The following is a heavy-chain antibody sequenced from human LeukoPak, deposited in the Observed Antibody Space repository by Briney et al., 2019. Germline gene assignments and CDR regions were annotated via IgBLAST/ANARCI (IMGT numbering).Heavy chain of an antibody. D-gene: IGHD6-19*01. J-gene: IGHJ4*02. Sequence: GGSLRLSCAASGFTFSSYAMDWVRQAPGKGLGWVAFTSNDGTNKYYADSVKGRFTISRDNSKNTLYLQMNSLRAEDTAVYYCGRDQGGSIGWYGDYWGQGTLVTVSS. CDR1: GFTFSSYA. CDR3: GRDQGGSIGWYGDY. CDR2: TSNDGTNK. V-gene: IGHV3-30*04.